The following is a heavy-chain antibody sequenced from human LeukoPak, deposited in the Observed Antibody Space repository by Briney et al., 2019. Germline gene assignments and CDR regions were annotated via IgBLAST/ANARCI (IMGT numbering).Heavy chain of an antibody. CDR2: ISAYNGNT. V-gene: IGHV1-18*01. CDR1: GYTYTSYG. Sequence: ASVKVSCKASGYTYTSYGISWVRQDPGQGLEWMGWISAYNGNTNYAQKLQGRVTMTTDTSTSTAYMELRSLRSDDTAVYYCARGGRMIYDFWSGYPFDYWGQGTLVTVSS. J-gene: IGHJ4*02. D-gene: IGHD3-3*01. CDR3: ARGGRMIYDFWSGYPFDY.